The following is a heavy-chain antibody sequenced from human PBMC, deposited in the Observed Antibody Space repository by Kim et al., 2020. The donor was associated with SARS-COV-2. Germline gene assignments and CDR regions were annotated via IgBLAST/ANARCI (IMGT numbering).Heavy chain of an antibody. V-gene: IGHV4-39*01. Sequence: SETLSLTCTVSGGSISSSSYYWGWIRQPPGKGLEWIGSIYYSGSTYYNPSLKSRVTISVDTSKNQFSLKLSSVTAADTAVYYCARQGGYSSSSVAGFDP. D-gene: IGHD6-6*01. J-gene: IGHJ5*02. CDR2: IYYSGST. CDR3: ARQGGYSSSSVAGFDP. CDR1: GGSISSSSYY.